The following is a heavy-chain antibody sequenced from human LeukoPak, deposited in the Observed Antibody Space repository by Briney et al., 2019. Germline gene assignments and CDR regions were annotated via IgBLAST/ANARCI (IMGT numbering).Heavy chain of an antibody. CDR1: GFTFSDYY. D-gene: IGHD2-2*01. CDR2: ISSSGSTI. J-gene: IGHJ5*02. CDR3: ARVLGEDIVVVPAAIVWFDP. Sequence: PGGSLRLSCAASGFTFSDYYMSWIRQAPGKGLEWVSYISSSGSTIYYADSVKGRFTISRDNAKNSLYTQMNSLRAEDTAVYYCARVLGEDIVVVPAAIVWFDPWGQGTLVTVSS. V-gene: IGHV3-11*01.